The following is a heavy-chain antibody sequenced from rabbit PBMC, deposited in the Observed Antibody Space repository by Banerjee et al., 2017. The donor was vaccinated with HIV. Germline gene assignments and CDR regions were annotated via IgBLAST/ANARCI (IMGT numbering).Heavy chain of an antibody. D-gene: IGHD6-1*01. V-gene: IGHV1S40*01. CDR3: ARGDASYSGYGYAPFDP. CDR2: IYNGDGT. J-gene: IGHJ2*01. Sequence: QSLEESGGDLVKPGGTLTLTCTASGFSFSSSYWMCWVRQAPGKGPEWIACIYNGDGTYYANWVNGRFTISKTSSTTVTLQMTSLTAADTATYFCARGDASYSGYGYAPFDPRGPGTLVTVS. CDR1: GFSFSSSYW.